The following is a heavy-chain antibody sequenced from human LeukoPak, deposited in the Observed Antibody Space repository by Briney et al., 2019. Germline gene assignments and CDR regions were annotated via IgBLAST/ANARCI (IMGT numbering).Heavy chain of an antibody. Sequence: GRSLRLSCAASGFTFDDYAMPWVRQAPGKGLEWVSGISWNSGSIGYADSVKGRFTISRDNAKNSLYLQMNSLRAEDTAVYYCARGRPTYDSSGYDRWGQGTLVTVSS. D-gene: IGHD3-22*01. CDR3: ARGRPTYDSSGYDR. CDR2: ISWNSGSI. CDR1: GFTFDDYA. J-gene: IGHJ5*02. V-gene: IGHV3-9*01.